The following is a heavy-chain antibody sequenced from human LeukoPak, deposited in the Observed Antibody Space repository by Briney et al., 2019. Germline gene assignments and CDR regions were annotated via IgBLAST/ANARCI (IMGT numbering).Heavy chain of an antibody. CDR2: IYTSGST. Sequence: SETLSLTCTVSGGSISSYYWSWIRQPAGKGLEWIGRIYTSGSTNYNPSLKSRVTMSVDTSKNQFSLKLSSVTAADTAVYYCARERDSSSWYQGLYYFDYWGQGTLVTVSS. CDR3: ARERDSSSWYQGLYYFDY. CDR1: GGSISSYY. V-gene: IGHV4-4*07. D-gene: IGHD6-13*01. J-gene: IGHJ4*02.